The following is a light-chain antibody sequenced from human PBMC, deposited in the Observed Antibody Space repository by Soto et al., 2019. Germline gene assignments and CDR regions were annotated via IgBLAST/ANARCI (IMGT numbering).Light chain of an antibody. CDR1: SSDVGNYNL. CDR3: CSDAGSSTYV. Sequence: QSALTQPASVSASPGQSITISCSGSSSDVGNYNLVSWYQQYPGKAPKLIIYEGGKRPSGVSNRFSGSKSDNTASLTISGLQAEDEADYYCCSDAGSSTYVFGTGTKLTVL. CDR2: EGG. V-gene: IGLV2-23*01. J-gene: IGLJ1*01.